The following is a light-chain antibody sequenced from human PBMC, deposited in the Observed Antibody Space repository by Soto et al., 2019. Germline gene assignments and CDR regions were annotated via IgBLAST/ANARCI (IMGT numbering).Light chain of an antibody. CDR3: QDSYCVLWGT. CDR1: QGISTS. V-gene: IGKV1-39*01. J-gene: IGKJ1*01. CDR2: GAS. Sequence: DIQMTQSPSSLSASIGDRVTITCRTSQGISTSLNWYQQKPGKAPNLLIYGASTLQSGVPLRFSGSGSGTDFTLTISSLQREDFANYYCQDSYCVLWGTLGQGTKVDIK.